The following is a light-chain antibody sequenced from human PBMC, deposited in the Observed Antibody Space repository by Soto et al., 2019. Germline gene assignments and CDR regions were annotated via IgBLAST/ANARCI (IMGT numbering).Light chain of an antibody. CDR1: QSISTW. CDR2: KAS. V-gene: IGKV1-5*03. CDR3: QQYNSYSPLT. Sequence: DIQMTQSPSSLSPSVGDRVTITCRASQSISTWLAWYQHKPGKAXKLLIYKASGLESGVPSRFSGSGSGTDFTLTISSLQPEDFSTYYCQQYNSYSPLTFGGGTKVDIK. J-gene: IGKJ4*01.